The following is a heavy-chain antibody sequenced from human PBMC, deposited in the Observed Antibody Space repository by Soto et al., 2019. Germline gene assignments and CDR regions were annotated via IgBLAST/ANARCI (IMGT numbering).Heavy chain of an antibody. CDR2: ISYDGRNK. J-gene: IGHJ6*02. D-gene: IGHD3-3*01. V-gene: IGHV3-30*03. Sequence: QVQLVESGGGVVQPGRSLRLSCAASGFTFSTYGMHWVRQAPGKGLEWVSIISYDGRNKWYVDSVKGRLTISRDNSKNTLYLQINSLRSEDTAVYYCARVSLVDIWSGMDVWGQGTTVTVSS. CDR3: ARVSLVDIWSGMDV. CDR1: GFTFSTYG.